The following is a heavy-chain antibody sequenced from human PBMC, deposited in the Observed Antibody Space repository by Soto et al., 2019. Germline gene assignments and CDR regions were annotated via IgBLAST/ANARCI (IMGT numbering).Heavy chain of an antibody. CDR1: GYTFTSYD. V-gene: IGHV1-8*01. CDR2: MDPKSGNT. CDR3: ARGVSSGHV. D-gene: IGHD7-27*01. Sequence: ASVKVSCKASGYTFTSYDINWVRQATGQGLEWMGWMDPKSGNTGYVQKFQGRVTMTRNTSISTAYMELSSPRSEDTAGAYCARGVSSGHVWGQGTTVTVSS. J-gene: IGHJ6*02.